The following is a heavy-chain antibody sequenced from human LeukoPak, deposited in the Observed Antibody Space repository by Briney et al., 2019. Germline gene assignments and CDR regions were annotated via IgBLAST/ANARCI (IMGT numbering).Heavy chain of an antibody. V-gene: IGHV3-23*01. CDR3: ARGLRGSPAFDY. J-gene: IGHJ4*02. D-gene: IGHD2-2*01. CDR2: FTAGGINT. Sequence: GGSLRLSCAASGFTFSSHAMSWVRQAPGEGLEWVSAFTAGGINTYYADSVKGRFTISRDNSKNTLYLHMNSLRAEDTAVYYCARGLRGSPAFDYWGQGTLVTVSS. CDR1: GFTFSSHA.